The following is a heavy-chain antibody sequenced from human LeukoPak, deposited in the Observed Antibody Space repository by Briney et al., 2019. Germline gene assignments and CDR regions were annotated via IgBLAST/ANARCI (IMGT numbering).Heavy chain of an antibody. D-gene: IGHD3-22*01. J-gene: IGHJ6*02. V-gene: IGHV4-59*01. CDR2: IYHSGRT. CDR1: GFTFSS. CDR3: ARTRSHYNSYYYEPYYYGMDV. Sequence: GSLRLSCAASGFTFSSMNWVRQAPGKGLEWIGYIYHSGRTNYNPSLKSRVTISVDTSKNQFSLKLSSVTAADTAVYYCARTRSHYNSYYYEPYYYGMDVWGQGTTVTVSS.